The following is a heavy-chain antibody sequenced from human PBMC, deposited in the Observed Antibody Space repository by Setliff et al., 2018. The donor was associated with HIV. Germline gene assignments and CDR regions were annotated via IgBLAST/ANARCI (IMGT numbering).Heavy chain of an antibody. CDR1: GGSISSSSYY. CDR3: ARRLSGPQGWLLSNWFDP. CDR2: IYYSGST. J-gene: IGHJ5*02. V-gene: IGHV4-39*01. D-gene: IGHD3-3*01. Sequence: KPSETLSLTCTVSGGSISSSSYYWGWIRQPPGKGLGWIGHIYYSGSTYYNPSLKSRVTISVDTSKNQFSLKLSSVTAADTAMYYCARRLSGPQGWLLSNWFDPWGQGTLVTVSS.